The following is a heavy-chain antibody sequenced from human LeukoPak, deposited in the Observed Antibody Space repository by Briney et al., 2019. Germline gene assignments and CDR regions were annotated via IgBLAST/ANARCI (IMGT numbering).Heavy chain of an antibody. CDR2: IYHSGST. V-gene: IGHV4-38-2*02. D-gene: IGHD5-24*01. J-gene: IGHJ4*02. CDR1: GYSISSGYY. CDR3: ARFGRWLPPGSLYYFDY. Sequence: PSETLSLTCTVSGYSISSGYYWGWIRQPPGKGLEWIGSIYHSGSTYYNPSLKSRVTISVDTSKNQFSLKLSSVTAADTAVYYCARFGRWLPPGSLYYFDYWGQGTLVTVSS.